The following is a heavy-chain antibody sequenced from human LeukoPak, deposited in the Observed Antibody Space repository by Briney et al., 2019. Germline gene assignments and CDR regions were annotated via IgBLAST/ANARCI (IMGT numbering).Heavy chain of an antibody. J-gene: IGHJ6*02. V-gene: IGHV1-2*02. Sequence: ASVKVSCKASGYTFTGYYMHWVRQAPGQGLEWMGWINPNSGGTNYAQKFQGRVTMTRDTSISTAYMELSRLRSDDTAVYYWGRVVGGLGELKFSYYYGMDVWGQGTTVTVSS. CDR2: INPNSGGT. D-gene: IGHD3-16*01. CDR3: GRVVGGLGELKFSYYYGMDV. CDR1: GYTFTGYY.